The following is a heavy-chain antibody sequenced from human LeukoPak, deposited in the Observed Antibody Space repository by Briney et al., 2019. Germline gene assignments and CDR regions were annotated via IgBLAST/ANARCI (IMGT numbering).Heavy chain of an antibody. CDR3: ARDCSSASCYLVFDY. D-gene: IGHD2-2*01. Sequence: ASVKVSCKASGFTFTNYYIHWVRQAPGQGLEWMAWINPNSGDTDYAQKFQGRVTMTSDTSTSTVYMELSSLRSEDTAVYYCARDCSSASCYLVFDYWGQGTLVTVSS. V-gene: IGHV1-2*02. J-gene: IGHJ4*02. CDR1: GFTFTNYY. CDR2: INPNSGDT.